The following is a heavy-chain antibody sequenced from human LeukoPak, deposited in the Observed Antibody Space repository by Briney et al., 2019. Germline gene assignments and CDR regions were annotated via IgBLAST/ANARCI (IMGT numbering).Heavy chain of an antibody. CDR2: TYYRSKWYD. V-gene: IGHV6-1*01. D-gene: IGHD6-19*01. CDR1: GDSVSSKNGA. J-gene: IGHJ4*02. Sequence: SQTLSLTCAIPGDSVSSKNGAWNWIRQSPSRGLEWLGRTYYRSKWYDDYAESLKGRITISPDTSKNQFSLQLNSVTPEDTAVYYCARDLRTSGWYTFDYWGQGTLVTVSS. CDR3: ARDLRTSGWYTFDY.